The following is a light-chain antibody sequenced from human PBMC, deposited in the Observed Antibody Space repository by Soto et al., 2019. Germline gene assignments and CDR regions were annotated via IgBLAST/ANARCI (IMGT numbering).Light chain of an antibody. CDR1: QSVSSY. CDR2: GAS. V-gene: IGKV3-20*01. CDR3: QQYGSSGT. Sequence: EIGLTQSPATLSWSAGERATLSVRASQSVSSYLAWYQQKPGQAPRLLIYGASNRATGIPDRFSGSGSGTDFTLTISRLEPEDFAVYYCQQYGSSGTFGQGTKVDIK. J-gene: IGKJ1*01.